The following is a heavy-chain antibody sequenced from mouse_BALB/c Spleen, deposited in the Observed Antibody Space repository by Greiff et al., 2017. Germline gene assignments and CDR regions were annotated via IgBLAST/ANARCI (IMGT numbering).Heavy chain of an antibody. CDR2: ISIYYDNT. V-gene: IGHV1-67*01. Sequence: VQLQQSGPELVRPGESVKISCKGSGYTFTDYAMHWVQQSHAKSLEWIGVISIYYDNTNYNQKFKGKATMTVDKSSSTAYMELARLTSEDSAIYYCAREGGYYGSSSPFDYWGQGTTLTVSS. CDR3: AREGGYYGSSSPFDY. D-gene: IGHD1-1*01. CDR1: GYTFTDYA. J-gene: IGHJ2*01.